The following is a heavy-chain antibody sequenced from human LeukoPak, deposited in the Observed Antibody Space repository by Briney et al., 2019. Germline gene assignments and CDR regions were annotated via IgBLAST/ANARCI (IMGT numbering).Heavy chain of an antibody. V-gene: IGHV4-59*12. J-gene: IGHJ6*03. D-gene: IGHD3-10*01. Sequence: SETLSLTCIVSGGSISSYYWSWIRQPPGKGLEWIGYIYYSGSTNYKPSLKSRVTISVATSKNQFSLKLSSVTAADTAVYYCARAIRGYYYYYYYMDVWGKGTTVTVSS. CDR3: ARAIRGYYYYYYYMDV. CDR1: GGSISSYY. CDR2: IYYSGST.